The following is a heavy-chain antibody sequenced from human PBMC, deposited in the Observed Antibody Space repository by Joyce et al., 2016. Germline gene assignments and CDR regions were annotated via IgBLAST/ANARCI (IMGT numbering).Heavy chain of an antibody. CDR3: ARAMTAVVAYTLRDGFDV. CDR2: IGASGSGI. CDR1: HCLSNKFV. V-gene: IGHV3-23*04. D-gene: IGHD2-15*01. J-gene: IGHJ3*01. Sequence: EMQLEESGGTLVHPGGSLRRSCKVSHCLSNKFVMAWVRQAQGKGLEWVSAIGASGSGIYYADSVKGRFSISRDNSNNMMYLQMTSLQIEDTATYFCARAMTAVVAYTLRDGFDVWGQGTLVAVSS.